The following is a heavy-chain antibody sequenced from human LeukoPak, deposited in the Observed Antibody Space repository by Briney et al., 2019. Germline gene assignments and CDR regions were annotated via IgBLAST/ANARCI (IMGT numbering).Heavy chain of an antibody. D-gene: IGHD3-9*01. J-gene: IGHJ4*02. CDR3: ARDRPTLTGYYPFDY. V-gene: IGHV3-21*01. CDR1: GFTLSSYA. CDR2: ISSSGSYI. Sequence: GGSLRLSCAASGFTLSSYAMSWVRQAPGKGLEWVSSISSSGSYIYYADSVKGRFTMSRDNAKNSLYLQMSSLRAEDTAVYYCARDRPTLTGYYPFDYWGQGTLVTVSS.